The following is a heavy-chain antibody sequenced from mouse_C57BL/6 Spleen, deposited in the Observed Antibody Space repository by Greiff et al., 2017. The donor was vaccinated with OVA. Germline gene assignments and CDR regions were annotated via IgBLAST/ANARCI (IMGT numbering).Heavy chain of an antibody. V-gene: IGHV1-50*01. Sequence: VQLQQPGAELVKPGASVKLSCKASGYTFTSYWMQWVKQRPGQGLEWIGEIDPSDSYTNYNQKFKGKATLTVDTSSSTAYMQLSSLTSEDSAVYYCVSNYGYWGQGTTLTVSS. CDR3: VSNYGY. J-gene: IGHJ2*01. CDR2: IDPSDSYT. D-gene: IGHD1-1*01. CDR1: GYTFTSYW.